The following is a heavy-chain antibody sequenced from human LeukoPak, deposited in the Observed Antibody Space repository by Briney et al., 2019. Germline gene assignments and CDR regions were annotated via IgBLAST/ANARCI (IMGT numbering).Heavy chain of an antibody. CDR3: AKEGVAVAGTGGSFDY. Sequence: GGSLRLSCAASGFKFSSYSMKWVRQAPGKGLEWVSFISSSSSYIYYADSVKGRFTISRDNSKNTLYLQMNSLRAEDTAVYYCAKEGVAVAGTGGSFDYWGQGTLVTVSS. CDR2: ISSSSSYI. CDR1: GFKFSSYS. V-gene: IGHV3-21*04. J-gene: IGHJ4*02. D-gene: IGHD6-19*01.